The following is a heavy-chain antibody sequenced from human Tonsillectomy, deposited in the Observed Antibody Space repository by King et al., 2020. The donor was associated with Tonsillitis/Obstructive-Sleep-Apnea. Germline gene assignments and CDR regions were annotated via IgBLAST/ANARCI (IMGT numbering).Heavy chain of an antibody. CDR2: ISSSGSYT. J-gene: IGHJ5*02. V-gene: IGHV3-11*05. CDR1: GFTFTYYY. D-gene: IGHD3-3*01. Sequence: VQLVESGGGLVKPGGSLRLSCAASGFTFTYYYMIWIRQAPGKGLEWVSYISSSGSYTNYADSVKVRFTLSSDNAKKSLYLQMNSLRAEDTAVYYCARVGTISRVGWFDPGGQGTLVTASA. CDR3: ARVGTISRVGWFDP.